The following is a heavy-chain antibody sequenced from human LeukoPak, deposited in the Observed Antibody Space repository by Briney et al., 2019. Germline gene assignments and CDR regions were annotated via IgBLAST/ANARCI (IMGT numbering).Heavy chain of an antibody. CDR3: ARGTVVVDAKSCYHGLDV. Sequence: AGSLLLSCAASGFTFSSYEMNWVRQAQGKGLEWVSYITGSGSNIYYADSVKGRITSSRDNAKNSLYLQMNSLRAEDTAVYYCARGTVVVDAKSCYHGLDVWGQSTTVTVSS. J-gene: IGHJ6*01. CDR2: ITGSGSNI. D-gene: IGHD2-15*01. V-gene: IGHV3-48*03. CDR1: GFTFSSYE.